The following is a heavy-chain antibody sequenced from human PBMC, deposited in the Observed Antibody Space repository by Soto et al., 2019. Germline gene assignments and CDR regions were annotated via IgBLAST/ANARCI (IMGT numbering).Heavy chain of an antibody. D-gene: IGHD1-7*01. J-gene: IGHJ5*02. CDR2: IYYSGST. Sequence: SETLSLTCTVSGGSISSYYWSWIRQPPGKGLEWIGYIYYSGSTNYNPSLKSRVTISVDTSKNQFSLKLSSVTAADTAVYYCARDKHRTWNYVGWFDPWGQGTLVTVSS. CDR3: ARDKHRTWNYVGWFDP. CDR1: GGSISSYY. V-gene: IGHV4-59*01.